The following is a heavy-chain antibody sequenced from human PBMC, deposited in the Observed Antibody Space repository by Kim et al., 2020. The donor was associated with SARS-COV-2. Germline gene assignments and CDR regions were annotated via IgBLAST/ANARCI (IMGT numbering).Heavy chain of an antibody. V-gene: IGHV4-4*02. CDR1: GGSISSSNW. CDR3: AKTYYDSLTGRAEYFQH. Sequence: SETLSLTCAVSGGSISSSNWWSWVRQPPGKGLEWIGEIYHSGSTNYNPSLKSRVTISVDKSKNQFSLKLSSVTAADTAVYYCAKTYYDSLTGRAEYFQHWGQGTLVTVSS. CDR2: IYHSGST. D-gene: IGHD3-9*01. J-gene: IGHJ1*01.